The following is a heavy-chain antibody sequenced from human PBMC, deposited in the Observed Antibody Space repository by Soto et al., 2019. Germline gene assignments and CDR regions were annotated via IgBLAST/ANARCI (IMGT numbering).Heavy chain of an antibody. D-gene: IGHD1-1*01. CDR3: ARGSGIVAPRGELEDVKYDY. V-gene: IGHV4-34*01. J-gene: IGHJ4*02. Sequence: QVQLQQWGAGLVKPSETLSLSCAVYGQSFSGHSWAWIRQPPGKGLEWIGEFNESGSTYYNPSLKRRDTISTYTFVNQFSLKLSSVSAADTAAYLCARGSGIVAPRGELEDVKYDYWGQGTLVNFSS. CDR2: FNESGST. CDR1: GQSFSGHS.